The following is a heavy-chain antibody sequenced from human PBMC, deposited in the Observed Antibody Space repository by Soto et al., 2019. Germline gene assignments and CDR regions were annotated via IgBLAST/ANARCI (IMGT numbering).Heavy chain of an antibody. Sequence: SETLSLTCTVSGVSISNTSYYWGWIRQSPGKGLEWIGTIYYSGKTYYHRALKSRVTISVDTSNNRFSLKLSSVTAADTAVYYCARHGSYWGQGTLVT. J-gene: IGHJ4*02. CDR3: ARHGSY. CDR1: GVSISNTSYY. CDR2: IYYSGKT. V-gene: IGHV4-39*01.